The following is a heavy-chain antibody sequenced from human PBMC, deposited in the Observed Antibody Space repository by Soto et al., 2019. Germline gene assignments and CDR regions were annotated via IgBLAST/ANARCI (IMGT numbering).Heavy chain of an antibody. V-gene: IGHV4-59*08. D-gene: IGHD2-21*01. CDR2: IYYSGST. J-gene: IGHJ4*02. CDR3: ARHSGLLPPHFDY. CDR1: GGSISSYY. Sequence: QVQLQESGPGLVKPSETLSLTCTVSGGSISSYYWSWIRQPPGKGLEWIGYIYYSGSTNYHPSPKGRVTISVDTSKNQFSLKLSSVTAADTAVYYCARHSGLLPPHFDYWGQGTLVTVSS.